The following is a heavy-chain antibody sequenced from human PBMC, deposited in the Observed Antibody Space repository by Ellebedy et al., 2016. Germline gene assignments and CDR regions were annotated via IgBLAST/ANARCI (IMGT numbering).Heavy chain of an antibody. CDR2: IYYSGST. CDR1: GGSISSYY. V-gene: IGHV4-59*12. Sequence: SETLSLTXTVSGGSISSYYWSWIRQPPGKGLEWIGYIYYSGSTNYNPSLKSRVTISVDTSKNQFSLKLSSVTAADTAVYYCARGRALSDAFDIWGQGTMVTVSS. J-gene: IGHJ3*02. CDR3: ARGRALSDAFDI.